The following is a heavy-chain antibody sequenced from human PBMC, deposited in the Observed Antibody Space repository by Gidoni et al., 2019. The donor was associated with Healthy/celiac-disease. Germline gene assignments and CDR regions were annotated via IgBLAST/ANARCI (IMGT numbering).Heavy chain of an antibody. Sequence: GVGVGWIRQPPGKALEWLALIYWDDDKRYSPSLKSRLTITKDTSKNQVVRTMTNMDPVDTATYYCAHSGVIAAAYYPNWFDPWGQGTLVTVSS. J-gene: IGHJ5*02. CDR2: IYWDDDK. CDR1: GVG. V-gene: IGHV2-5*02. D-gene: IGHD6-13*01. CDR3: AHSGVIAAAYYPNWFDP.